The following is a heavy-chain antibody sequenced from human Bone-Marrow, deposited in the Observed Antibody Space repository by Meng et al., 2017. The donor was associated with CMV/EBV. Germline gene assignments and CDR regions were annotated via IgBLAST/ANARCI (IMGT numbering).Heavy chain of an antibody. D-gene: IGHD2-2*01. CDR1: GGSFSGYY. V-gene: IGHV4-34*01. J-gene: IGHJ6*02. CDR3: ARGGKGLSCSSTSCSSYYYGMDV. CDR2: INHSGST. Sequence: SETLSLTCAVYGGSFSGYYWSWIRQPPGKGLEWIGEINHSGSTNYNPSLKSRVTISVDTSKNQFSLKLSSVTAADTAVYSCARGGKGLSCSSTSCSSYYYGMDVWGQGTTVTVSS.